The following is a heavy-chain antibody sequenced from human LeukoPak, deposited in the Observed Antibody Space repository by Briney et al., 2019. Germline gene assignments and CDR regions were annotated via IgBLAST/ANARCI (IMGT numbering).Heavy chain of an antibody. CDR2: IYYSGST. V-gene: IGHV4-39*01. J-gene: IGHJ4*02. Sequence: PSETLSLTCTVSGGSISSSSYYWGWIRQPPGKGLEWIGSIYYSGSTYYNPSLKSRVTISVDTSKNQFSLKLSSVTAADTAVYYCARQAPRAPDYWGQGTLVTVSS. CDR3: ARQAPRAPDY. CDR1: GGSISSSSYY.